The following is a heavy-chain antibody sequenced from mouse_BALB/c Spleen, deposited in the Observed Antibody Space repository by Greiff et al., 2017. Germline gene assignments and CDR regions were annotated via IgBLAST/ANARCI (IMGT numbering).Heavy chain of an antibody. Sequence: VQLQQSGADLAKPGASVKMSCKASGYTFPSYWMHWVKQRPGQGLEWIGYINPSTGYTEYNQKFKDKATLTADKSSSTAYMQLSSLTSEDSAVYYCARSFITTVVDAMDYWGQGTSVTVSS. D-gene: IGHD1-1*01. CDR2: INPSTGYT. CDR1: GYTFPSYW. CDR3: ARSFITTVVDAMDY. J-gene: IGHJ4*01. V-gene: IGHV1-7*01.